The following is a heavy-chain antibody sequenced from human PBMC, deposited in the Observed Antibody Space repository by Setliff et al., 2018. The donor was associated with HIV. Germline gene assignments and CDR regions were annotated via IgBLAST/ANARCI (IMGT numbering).Heavy chain of an antibody. CDR2: IYSGGRT. Sequence: GGSLRLSCAASGFIVSSNYMSWVRQAPGKGLEWVSVIYSGGRTYYADSVKGRFTISRDNSKNTLYLQMNSLRAEDTAVYYCARGMAYYYDSSGYPQPDDAFDIWGQGTMVTVSS. D-gene: IGHD3-22*01. CDR3: ARGMAYYYDSSGYPQPDDAFDI. J-gene: IGHJ3*02. V-gene: IGHV3-66*02. CDR1: GFIVSSNY.